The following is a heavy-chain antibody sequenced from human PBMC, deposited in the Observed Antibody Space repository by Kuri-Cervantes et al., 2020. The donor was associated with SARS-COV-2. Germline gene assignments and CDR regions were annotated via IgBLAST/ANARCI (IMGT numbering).Heavy chain of an antibody. CDR3: ARHHSRIRYYFDY. D-gene: IGHD6-13*01. CDR2: INPNSGGT. Sequence: ASVKVSCKASGYTFTDYYIHWVRQAPGQGLEWMGWINPNSGGTNYAQKFQGRVTMTRDTSISTAYMELSRLRSDDTAVYYCARHHSRIRYYFDYWGQGTLVTVSS. CDR1: GYTFTDYY. J-gene: IGHJ4*02. V-gene: IGHV1-2*02.